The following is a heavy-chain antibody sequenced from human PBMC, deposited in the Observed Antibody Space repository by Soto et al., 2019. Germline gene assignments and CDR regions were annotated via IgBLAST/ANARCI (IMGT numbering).Heavy chain of an antibody. V-gene: IGHV5-51*01. CDR2: IYPGDSDT. Sequence: GESLKISCQGSGYSFTSYWIGWVRQMPGKGLEWMGIIYPGDSDTRYSPSFQGQVTISADKSISTAYLQWSSLKASDTAMYYCATRGEYSGSYGAFDIWGQGTMVTVSS. D-gene: IGHD1-26*01. CDR3: ATRGEYSGSYGAFDI. CDR1: GYSFTSYW. J-gene: IGHJ3*02.